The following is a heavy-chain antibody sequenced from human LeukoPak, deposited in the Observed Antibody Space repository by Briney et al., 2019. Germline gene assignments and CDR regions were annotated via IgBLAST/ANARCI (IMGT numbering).Heavy chain of an antibody. CDR2: IYYSGST. V-gene: IGHV4-30-4*01. J-gene: IGHJ4*02. CDR1: GGAISSGDYY. D-gene: IGHD2-21*02. CDR3: ARAWSGGDCYFGY. Sequence: SETLSLTCTVSGGAISSGDYYWSWIRQPPGKGLEWIGYIYYSGSTYYNPSLKSRVTISVDTSKNQFSLKLSSVTAADTAVYYCARAWSGGDCYFGYWGQGTLVTVSS.